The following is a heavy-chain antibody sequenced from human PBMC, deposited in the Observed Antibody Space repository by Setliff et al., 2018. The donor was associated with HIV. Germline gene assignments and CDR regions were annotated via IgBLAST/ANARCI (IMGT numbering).Heavy chain of an antibody. V-gene: IGHV4-59*11. CDR2: IYDSGST. CDR1: GGSIRSHY. CDR3: ARGGAFDWLFLDV. J-gene: IGHJ6*04. Sequence: SETLSLTCTVSGGSIRSHYWSWIRQPPGKGLEWIGYIYDSGSTNYNPSPKSRVTISVDTSKNQFSLKLSSVTAADTAVDYCARGGAFDWLFLDVWGKGTTVTAPQ. D-gene: IGHD3-9*01.